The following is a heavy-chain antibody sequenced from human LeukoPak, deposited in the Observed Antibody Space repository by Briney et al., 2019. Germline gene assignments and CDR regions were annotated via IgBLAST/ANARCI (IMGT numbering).Heavy chain of an antibody. J-gene: IGHJ4*02. Sequence: ASVKVSCKASGYTFTGYYMHWVRQAPGQGPEWMGWINPNSGGTNYAQKFQGRVTMTRDTSISTAYMELSRLRSDDTAVYYCARDQQLYYDSSGYSDYWGQGTLVTVSS. CDR2: INPNSGGT. CDR3: ARDQQLYYDSSGYSDY. V-gene: IGHV1-2*02. D-gene: IGHD3-22*01. CDR1: GYTFTGYY.